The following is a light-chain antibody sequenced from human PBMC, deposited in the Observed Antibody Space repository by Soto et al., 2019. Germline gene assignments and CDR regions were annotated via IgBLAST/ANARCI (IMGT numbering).Light chain of an antibody. V-gene: IGKV1-39*01. Sequence: EIQMTQSPSSLSASVGDRSTITGLASQSISSYLNWYQQKPGKAHKLLIYAAYSLQSGVTSRFSGSGSGTDFTITISSLQPEDFATYYCQQSYSTSWTVGQGTKVEIK. J-gene: IGKJ1*01. CDR2: AAY. CDR3: QQSYSTSWT. CDR1: QSISSY.